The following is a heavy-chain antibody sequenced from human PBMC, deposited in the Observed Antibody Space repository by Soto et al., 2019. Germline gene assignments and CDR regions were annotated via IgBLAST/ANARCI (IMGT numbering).Heavy chain of an antibody. Sequence: QVQLQQWGAGLLKPSETLSLTCAVYGGSFSGYYWSWIRQPPGKGLEWIGEINHSGSTNYNPSLKSRVTISVDTSRTHFSLKLSSVTAADTAVYYCARGARHYYGSGRPNWFDPWGQGTLVTVSS. V-gene: IGHV4-34*01. J-gene: IGHJ5*02. CDR1: GGSFSGYY. CDR3: ARGARHYYGSGRPNWFDP. CDR2: INHSGST. D-gene: IGHD3-10*01.